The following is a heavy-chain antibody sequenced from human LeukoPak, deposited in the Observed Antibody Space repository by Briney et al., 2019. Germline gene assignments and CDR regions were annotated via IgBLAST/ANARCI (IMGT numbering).Heavy chain of an antibody. V-gene: IGHV3-74*01. CDR1: GLIFNTYV. CDR3: ARVYGCSGGSCYSGSSIWFDP. J-gene: IGHJ5*02. D-gene: IGHD2-15*01. CDR2: INSDGSST. Sequence: GGSLRLSCAASGLIFNTYVMHWVRQAPGKGLVWVSRINSDGSSTSYADSVKGRFTISRDNAKNTLYLQMNSLRAEDTAVYYCARVYGCSGGSCYSGSSIWFDPWGQGTLVTVSS.